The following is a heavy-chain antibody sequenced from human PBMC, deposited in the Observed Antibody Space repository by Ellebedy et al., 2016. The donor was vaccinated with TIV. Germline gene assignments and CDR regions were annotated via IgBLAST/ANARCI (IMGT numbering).Heavy chain of an antibody. V-gene: IGHV3-30-3*01. Sequence: PGGSLRLSCAASGFTFHNYAMHWVRQAPGKGLEWVAIISYDGSSKYYAGSVKGRFTISRDNSMTTLYLEMNSLRAEDTAVYYCARDLDKSSGWYGGAAYWGQGTLVTVSS. CDR3: ARDLDKSSGWYGGAAY. CDR2: ISYDGSSK. D-gene: IGHD6-19*01. CDR1: GFTFHNYA. J-gene: IGHJ4*02.